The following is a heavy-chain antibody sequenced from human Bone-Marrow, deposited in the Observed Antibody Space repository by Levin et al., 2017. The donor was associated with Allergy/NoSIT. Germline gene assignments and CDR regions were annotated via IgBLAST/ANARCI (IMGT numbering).Heavy chain of an antibody. Sequence: ASVKVSCKASGYTFTSYDINWVRQATGQGLEWMGWMNPNSGNTGYAQKFQGRVTMTRNTSISTAYMELSSLRSEDTAVYYCARGGGYCSGGSCYWYYFDYWGQGTLVTVSS. CDR2: MNPNSGNT. D-gene: IGHD2-15*01. J-gene: IGHJ4*02. V-gene: IGHV1-8*01. CDR1: GYTFTSYD. CDR3: ARGGGYCSGGSCYWYYFDY.